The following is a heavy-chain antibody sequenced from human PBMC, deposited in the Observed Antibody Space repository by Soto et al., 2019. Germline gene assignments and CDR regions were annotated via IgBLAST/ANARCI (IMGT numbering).Heavy chain of an antibody. CDR3: ARDGIVVVVAPTRGWFDP. CDR1: GFTFSSYS. D-gene: IGHD2-15*01. CDR2: ISSSSSYI. V-gene: IGHV3-21*01. J-gene: IGHJ5*02. Sequence: ILSCAASGFTFSSYSMNWVRQAPGKGLEWVSSISSSSSYIYYADSVKGRFTISRDNAKNSLYLQMNSLRAEDTAVYYCARDGIVVVVAPTRGWFDPWGQGTLVTVSS.